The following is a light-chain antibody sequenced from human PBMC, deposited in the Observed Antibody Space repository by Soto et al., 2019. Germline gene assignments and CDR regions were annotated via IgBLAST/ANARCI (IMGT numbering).Light chain of an antibody. CDR3: HQCHKWTRIT. CDR1: ENVDTN. J-gene: IGKJ5*01. V-gene: IGKV3-15*01. CDR2: GAS. Sequence: EVGMTQSPATLSGSPGEGATLACRASENVDTNLAWYQHKPGQAPRLLIYGASTRAAGVPARFSGSGSGTEFTLTISSLESEAVAVYYCHQCHKWTRITFGPGTRLEIK.